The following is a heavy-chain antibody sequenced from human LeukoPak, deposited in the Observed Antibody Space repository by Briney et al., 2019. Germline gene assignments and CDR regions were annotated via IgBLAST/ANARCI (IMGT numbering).Heavy chain of an antibody. CDR3: ARGGGDSSRSQDFDF. D-gene: IGHD6-13*01. CDR1: GGSISSHY. Sequence: SETLSLTCTVSGGSISSHYWDWIRQPPGKGLEWIGYISNSGSTNYNPSLKSRVTISVDTSKSQFSLKLSSVTAADTAVYYCARGGGDSSRSQDFDFWGQGTLVTVSS. CDR2: ISNSGST. V-gene: IGHV4-59*11. J-gene: IGHJ4*02.